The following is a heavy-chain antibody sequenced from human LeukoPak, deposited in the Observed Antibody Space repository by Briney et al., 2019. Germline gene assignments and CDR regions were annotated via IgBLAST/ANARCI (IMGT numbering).Heavy chain of an antibody. V-gene: IGHV4-34*01. J-gene: IGHJ4*02. CDR2: INHSGST. CDR1: GGSFRGYY. D-gene: IGHD1-26*01. Sequence: PSETLSLTCAVYGGSFRGYYWSWIRQPPGKGLEWIGEINHSGSTNYNPSLKSRVTISVDTSKNQFSLKLSSVTAADTAVYYCARGLSIVGADRAFDYWGQGTLVTVSS. CDR3: ARGLSIVGADRAFDY.